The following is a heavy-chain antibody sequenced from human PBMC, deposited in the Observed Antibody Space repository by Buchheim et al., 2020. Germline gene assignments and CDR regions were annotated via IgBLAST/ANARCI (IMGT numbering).Heavy chain of an antibody. CDR2: ISSSSSYI. D-gene: IGHD6-6*01. CDR1: GFPFSSYG. Sequence: DVQLMESGGGLVKPGGSLRLSCAASGFPFSSYGVNWVRQAPGKGLEWVSSISSSSSYIYYADSVKGRFTISRDNAKNSLYLQMNSLRAEDTAVYYCARYPLKYSSSSIGYRGGKYNWFDPWDQGTL. J-gene: IGHJ5*02. CDR3: ARYPLKYSSSSIGYRGGKYNWFDP. V-gene: IGHV3-21*01.